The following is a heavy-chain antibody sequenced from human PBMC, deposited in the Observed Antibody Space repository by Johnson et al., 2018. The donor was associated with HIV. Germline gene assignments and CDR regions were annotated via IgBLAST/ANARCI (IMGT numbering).Heavy chain of an antibody. J-gene: IGHJ3*02. CDR1: AFTFSSYA. V-gene: IGHV3-30*02. Sequence: QVHLVESGGGVVQPGGSLRLSCAASAFTFSSYAIHWVRQAPGKGLQWVAFIHYDGNNKYYADSVKGRFTISRDNAKNSLYLQMNSLRAEDTAVYYCAKDKDAFDIWGQGTMVTVSS. CDR3: AKDKDAFDI. CDR2: IHYDGNNK.